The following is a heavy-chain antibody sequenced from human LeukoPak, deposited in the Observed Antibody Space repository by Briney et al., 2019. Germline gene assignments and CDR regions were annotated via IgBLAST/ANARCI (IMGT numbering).Heavy chain of an antibody. V-gene: IGHV3-11*01. CDR2: ISGSGSTI. Sequence: PGGSLRLSCAASGFTFSDYYMNWIRQAPGKGLEWVSYISGSGSTIFYANSVKGRFTISSDNAKNSPYLQMNSLRAEDTAVYYCARDLKAVSATGDWGQGTLVTVSS. CDR3: ARDLKAVSATGD. J-gene: IGHJ4*02. CDR1: GFTFSDYY. D-gene: IGHD6-19*01.